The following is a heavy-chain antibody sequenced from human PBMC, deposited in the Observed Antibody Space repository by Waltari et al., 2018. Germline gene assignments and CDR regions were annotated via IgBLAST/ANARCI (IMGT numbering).Heavy chain of an antibody. D-gene: IGHD6-13*01. CDR1: GFTFSSYA. CDR2: ISYDGSNK. Sequence: QVQLVESGGGVVQPGRSLRLSCAASGFTFSSYAMHWVRQAPGKGLEWLAVISYDGSNKYYADSVKGRFTISRDNSKNTLYLQMNSLRAEDTAVYYCARGRGFRAAAGSYWGQGTLVTVSS. CDR3: ARGRGFRAAAGSY. V-gene: IGHV3-30-3*01. J-gene: IGHJ4*02.